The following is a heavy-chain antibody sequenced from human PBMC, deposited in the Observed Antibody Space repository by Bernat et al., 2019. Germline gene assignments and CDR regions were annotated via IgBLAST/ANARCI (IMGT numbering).Heavy chain of an antibody. CDR3: AKGDNDARSGNYYGRAFDI. V-gene: IGHV3-30-3*01. J-gene: IGHJ3*02. CDR2: ISYDGSNK. Sequence: QVQLVESGGGVVQPGRSLRLSCAASGFTFSSYAMHWVRQAPGKGLEWVAVISYDGSNKYYADSVKGRFTISRDNSKNTLYLQMNSLRAEDTAVYYCAKGDNDARSGNYYGRAFDIWGQGTMVTVSS. D-gene: IGHD3-22*01. CDR1: GFTFSSYA.